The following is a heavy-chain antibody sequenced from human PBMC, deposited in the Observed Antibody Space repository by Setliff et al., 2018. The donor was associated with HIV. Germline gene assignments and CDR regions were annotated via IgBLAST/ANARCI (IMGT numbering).Heavy chain of an antibody. CDR3: ARSVDTTLVPAYYFDY. J-gene: IGHJ4*02. V-gene: IGHV4-59*01. D-gene: IGHD5-18*01. CDR2: IYYRGST. CDR1: GGSISGYY. Sequence: SETLSLTCTVSGGSISGYYWSWIRQPPGKGLEWIGYIYYRGSTDYNPSLKSRVTISIDTSKNQFPLKLSSVTAADTAVYYCARSVDTTLVPAYYFDYWGQGTLVTVSS.